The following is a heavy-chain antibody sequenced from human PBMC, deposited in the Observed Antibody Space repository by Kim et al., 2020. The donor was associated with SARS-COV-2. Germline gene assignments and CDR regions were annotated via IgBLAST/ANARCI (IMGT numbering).Heavy chain of an antibody. Sequence: SVKVSCKASGGTFSSYAISWVRQAPGQGLEWMGGIIPIFGTANYAQKFQGRVTITADESTSTAYMELSSLRSEDTAVYYCARAITIFGVVIDWGQGTLVTVSS. V-gene: IGHV1-69*13. CDR3: ARAITIFGVVID. CDR2: IIPIFGTA. CDR1: GGTFSSYA. D-gene: IGHD3-3*01. J-gene: IGHJ4*02.